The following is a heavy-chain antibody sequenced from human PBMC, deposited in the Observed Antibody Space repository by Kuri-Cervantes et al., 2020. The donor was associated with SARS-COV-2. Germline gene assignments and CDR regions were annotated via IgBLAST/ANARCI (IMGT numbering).Heavy chain of an antibody. Sequence: ASVKVSCKASGYTFTGYYMHWVRQAPGQGLEWMGWISAYNGNTNYAQKLQGRVTMTTDKSTSKAYMVMRSLRSDDTAVYYCARDHIRLKRMDVWGQGTTVTVSS. CDR1: GYTFTGYY. V-gene: IGHV1-18*04. J-gene: IGHJ6*02. D-gene: IGHD3-10*01. CDR3: ARDHIRLKRMDV. CDR2: ISAYNGNT.